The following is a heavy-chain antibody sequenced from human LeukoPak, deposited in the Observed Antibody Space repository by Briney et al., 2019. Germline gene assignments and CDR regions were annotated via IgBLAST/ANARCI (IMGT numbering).Heavy chain of an antibody. CDR3: ARGYGLDS. CDR2: ISWNSGSI. J-gene: IGHJ4*02. Sequence: GRSLRLSCAASGFTFDDYAMHWVRQAPGKGLEWVSGISWNSGSIGYADSVKGRFTISRDNAKNSLYLQMNSLRAEDTAVYYCARGYGLDSWGQGTLVTVSS. D-gene: IGHD3-10*01. CDR1: GFTFDDYA. V-gene: IGHV3-9*01.